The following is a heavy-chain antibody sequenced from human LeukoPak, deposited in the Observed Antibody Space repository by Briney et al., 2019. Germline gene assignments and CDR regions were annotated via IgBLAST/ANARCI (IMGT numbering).Heavy chain of an antibody. V-gene: IGHV4-34*01. Sequence: SETLSLTCAVYGGSFSGYYWSWIRQPPGKGLEWIGEINHSGSTNYNPSLKSRVTISVDTSKNQFSLRLSSVTAADTAVYYCAGREYCSSTSCYTGSYYYYYYMDVWGKGTTVTVSS. J-gene: IGHJ6*03. CDR1: GGSFSGYY. CDR2: INHSGST. D-gene: IGHD2-2*02. CDR3: AGREYCSSTSCYTGSYYYYYYMDV.